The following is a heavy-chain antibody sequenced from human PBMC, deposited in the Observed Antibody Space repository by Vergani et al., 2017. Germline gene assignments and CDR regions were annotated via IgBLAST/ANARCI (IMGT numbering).Heavy chain of an antibody. V-gene: IGHV1-69-2*01. J-gene: IGHJ6*03. CDR1: GYTFTDYY. CDR3: ARMGNNWNDPDYYYYMDV. D-gene: IGHD1-20*01. Sequence: EVQLVQSGAEVKKPGATVQIACKVSGYTFTDYYMHWVQQDPGKGLEWRGLVEPEDGETIYAEKFQGRVTITADEATSTAYMELSSMRSEDTAGYYCARMGNNWNDPDYYYYMDVWGKGTTVTVSS. CDR2: VEPEDGET.